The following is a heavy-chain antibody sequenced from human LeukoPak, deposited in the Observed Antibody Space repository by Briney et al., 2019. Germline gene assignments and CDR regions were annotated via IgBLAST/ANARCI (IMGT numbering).Heavy chain of an antibody. CDR2: ISADGGST. Sequence: GGSLRLSCVASGLNFDDSAMHWVRQAPGKGLEWVSLISADGGSTFSADSVKGRFSISRDNSKNSLYLQMNSLRSEDTAMYYCAKESGKFDYWGQGTLVAVSA. CDR3: AKESGKFDY. J-gene: IGHJ4*02. V-gene: IGHV3-43*02. CDR1: GLNFDDSA.